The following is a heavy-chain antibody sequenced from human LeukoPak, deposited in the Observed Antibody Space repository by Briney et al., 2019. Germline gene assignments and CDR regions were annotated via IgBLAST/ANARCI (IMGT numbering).Heavy chain of an antibody. CDR1: GGTFSSYA. V-gene: IGHV1-69*05. CDR3: ARGGGPRGWYLDY. D-gene: IGHD6-19*01. J-gene: IGHJ4*02. CDR2: VIPIFGSA. Sequence: ASVKVSCKASGGTFSSYAISWVRQAPGQGLEWMGGVIPIFGSATYAQKFQGRVTITRDTSASTAYMELSSLRSEDMAVYYCARGGGPRGWYLDYWGQGTLVAVSS.